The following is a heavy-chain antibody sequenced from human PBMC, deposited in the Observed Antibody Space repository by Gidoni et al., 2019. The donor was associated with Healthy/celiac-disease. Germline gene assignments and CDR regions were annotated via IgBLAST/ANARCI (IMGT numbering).Heavy chain of an antibody. D-gene: IGHD3-10*01. CDR1: GYTFTGYY. V-gene: IGHV1-2*02. CDR3: ARALSDYGSGSAPRPSGMDV. CDR2: INPNSGGT. J-gene: IGHJ6*02. Sequence: QVQLVQSGAEVKKPGASVKVSCKASGYTFTGYYMHWVRQAPGQGLEWMGWINPNSGGTNYAQKFQGRVTMTRDTSISTAYMELSRLRSDDTAVYYCARALSDYGSGSAPRPSGMDVWGQGTTVTVSS.